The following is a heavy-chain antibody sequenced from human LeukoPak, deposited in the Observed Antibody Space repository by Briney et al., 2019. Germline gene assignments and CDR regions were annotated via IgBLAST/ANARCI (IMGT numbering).Heavy chain of an antibody. D-gene: IGHD4-11*01. CDR3: ARDRGTVTTWVYCYYYMDV. Sequence: ASVKVSCKASGYTFTSYDINWVRQATGQGLEWMGRINPNSGGTNYAQKFQGRVTMTRDTSISTAYMELSRLRSDDTAVYYCARDRGTVTTWVYCYYYMDVWGKGTTVTVSS. V-gene: IGHV1-2*06. J-gene: IGHJ6*03. CDR2: INPNSGGT. CDR1: GYTFTSYD.